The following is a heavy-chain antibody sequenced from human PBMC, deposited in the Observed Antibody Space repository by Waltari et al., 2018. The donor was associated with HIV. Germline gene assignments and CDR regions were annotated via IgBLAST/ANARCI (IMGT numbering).Heavy chain of an antibody. D-gene: IGHD1-26*01. J-gene: IGHJ4*02. CDR2: TKEDGSEK. V-gene: IGHV3-7*01. CDR3: ARRRGSLHFDY. Sequence: EVQLVESGGGLVQPGGSLSLSCAASGFTFSGFGMSWVRQAPGKGLEWVANTKEDGSEKYYVDSVKGRFTMSRDNAKNSLYLQMNSLRAEDTAVYYCARRRGSLHFDYWGQGTLVTVSS. CDR1: GFTFSGFG.